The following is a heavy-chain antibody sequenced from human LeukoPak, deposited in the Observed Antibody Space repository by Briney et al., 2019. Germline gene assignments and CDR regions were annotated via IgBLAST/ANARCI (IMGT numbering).Heavy chain of an antibody. CDR1: GFTFSIYS. J-gene: IGHJ3*02. CDR2: IYNDGSST. D-gene: IGHD2-15*01. V-gene: IGHV3-74*01. CDR3: AREFGYCTAGSCYSHASDI. Sequence: GGSLRLSCAASGFTFSIYSMHWVRQAPGKGLVWVSRIYNDGSSTRYADSVKGRFTISRDNAKNTLYLQMNSLRADDTAVYYCAREFGYCTAGSCYSHASDIWGQGTMVTVSA.